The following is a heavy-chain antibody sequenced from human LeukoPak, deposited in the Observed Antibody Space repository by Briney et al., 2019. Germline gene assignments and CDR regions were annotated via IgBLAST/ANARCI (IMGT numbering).Heavy chain of an antibody. D-gene: IGHD6-19*01. Sequence: PSEPLSLTCSVSGGSITKNGYYWGWIRQSPETGLEWIGSMHYSGSTYYNPSLNSRVTISVDTSKNQFSLRLTSVTAADTAVYYCCGSGWFAGPFGYWGQGALVTVSS. CDR3: CGSGWFAGPFGY. CDR1: GGSITKNGYY. J-gene: IGHJ4*02. V-gene: IGHV4-39*07. CDR2: MHYSGST.